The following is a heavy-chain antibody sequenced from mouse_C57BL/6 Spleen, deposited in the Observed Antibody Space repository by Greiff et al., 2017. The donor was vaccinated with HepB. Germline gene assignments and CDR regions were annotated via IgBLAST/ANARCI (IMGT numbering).Heavy chain of an antibody. Sequence: EVQLVESGGGLVKPGGSLKLSCAASGFTFSSYAMSWVRQTPEKRLEWVATISDGGSYTYYPDNVKGRFTISRDNAKNNLYLQMSHLTSEDTAMYYCARDWTTVVAPYWYFDVWGTGTTVTVSS. CDR3: ARDWTTVVAPYWYFDV. V-gene: IGHV5-4*01. CDR2: ISDGGSYT. J-gene: IGHJ1*03. CDR1: GFTFSSYA. D-gene: IGHD1-1*01.